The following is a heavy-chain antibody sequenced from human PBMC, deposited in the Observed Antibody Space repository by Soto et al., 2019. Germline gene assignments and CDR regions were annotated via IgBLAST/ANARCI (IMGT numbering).Heavy chain of an antibody. V-gene: IGHV3-74*01. Sequence: EVQLVESGGGLVQPGGSLRLSCAASGFTLSSYWMHWVRQAPGKGLVWVSRINYDGTTTSYADSVKGRFTISRDNAKNTLYLQMNSLTAEDTAVYYCGRVARGAWGVFDCWGQGTPVTVSS. D-gene: IGHD3-10*01. J-gene: IGHJ4*02. CDR1: GFTLSSYW. CDR2: INYDGTTT. CDR3: GRVARGAWGVFDC.